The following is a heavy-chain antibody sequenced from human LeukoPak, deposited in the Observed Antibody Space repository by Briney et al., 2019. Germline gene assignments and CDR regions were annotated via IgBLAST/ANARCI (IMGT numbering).Heavy chain of an antibody. V-gene: IGHV4-30-2*01. CDR3: ARGGYYYDSSGYYHFDY. Sequence: SQTLSLTCAVSGGSISSGGYTWSWIRQPPGKGLEWIVYIYHSGSTYYNPSLKSRVTISVDRSKNQFSLKLSSVTAADTAVYYCARGGYYYDSSGYYHFDYWGQGTLVTVSS. CDR1: GGSISSGGYT. CDR2: IYHSGST. J-gene: IGHJ4*02. D-gene: IGHD3-22*01.